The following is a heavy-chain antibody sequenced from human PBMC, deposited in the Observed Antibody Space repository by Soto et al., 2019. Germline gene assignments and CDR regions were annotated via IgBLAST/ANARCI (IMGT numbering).Heavy chain of an antibody. CDR3: ARGEAMIVVVTYAGFQH. CDR2: IWYDGSNK. V-gene: IGHV3-33*01. J-gene: IGHJ1*01. D-gene: IGHD3-22*01. Sequence: GGSLRLSCAASGFTFSSYGMHWVRQAPGKGLEWVAVIWYDGSNKYYADSVKGRFTISRDNSKNTLYLQMNSLRAEDTAVYYCARGEAMIVVVTYAGFQHWGQGTLVTVSS. CDR1: GFTFSSYG.